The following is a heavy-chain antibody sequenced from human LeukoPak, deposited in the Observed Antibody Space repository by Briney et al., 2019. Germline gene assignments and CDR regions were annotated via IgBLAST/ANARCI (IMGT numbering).Heavy chain of an antibody. D-gene: IGHD4-17*01. J-gene: IGHJ4*02. Sequence: GGSLRLSCAASGFTFSTYWMHWVRQAPGKGLVWVARIKGGGGSTIYADSVKGRFTISRDNSKNTLYLQTSSLRVEDTAVYYCARASTTVPNLLDHWGRGTLVTVSS. CDR1: GFTFSTYW. CDR2: IKGGGGST. V-gene: IGHV3-74*01. CDR3: ARASTTVPNLLDH.